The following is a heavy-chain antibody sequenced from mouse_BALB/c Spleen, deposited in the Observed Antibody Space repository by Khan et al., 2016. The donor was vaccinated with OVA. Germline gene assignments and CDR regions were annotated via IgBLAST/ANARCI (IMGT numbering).Heavy chain of an antibody. CDR3: ARLEDI. D-gene: IGHD1-3*01. J-gene: IGHJ2*01. CDR1: GFSFTSYG. V-gene: IGHV2-9*02. CDR2: IWACGST. Sequence: QVQLQQSGPGLVAPSQTLPITCTVSGFSFTSYGVHWVRQPPGKGLEWLGVIWACGSTNYNSAPMSSLSISKDNSKSKVFLKMNSLQTDDTAMYYCARLEDIWGQGTTVTVSS.